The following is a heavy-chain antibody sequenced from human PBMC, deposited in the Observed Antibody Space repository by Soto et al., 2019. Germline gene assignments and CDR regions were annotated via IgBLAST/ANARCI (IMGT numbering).Heavy chain of an antibody. CDR1: GYTFTSYG. CDR2: ISAYNGNT. V-gene: IGHV1-18*04. J-gene: IGHJ4*02. D-gene: IGHD4-17*01. Sequence: ASVKVSCTASGYTFTSYGISSVRQAPGQGLEGMGWISAYNGNTNYAQKLQGRVTMTTDTSTSTAYMELRSLRSDHTAVYYCARDLTVTTEHPFDYGGQGTLVTV. CDR3: ARDLTVTTEHPFDY.